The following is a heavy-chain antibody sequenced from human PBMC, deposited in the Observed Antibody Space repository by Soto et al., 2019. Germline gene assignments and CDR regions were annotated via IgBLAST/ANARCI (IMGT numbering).Heavy chain of an antibody. CDR1: GFTFSSYG. D-gene: IGHD6-19*01. CDR3: AKDRGYSSGWTNQNWFDP. J-gene: IGHJ5*02. CDR2: ISYDGSNK. V-gene: IGHV3-30*18. Sequence: GGSLRLSCASSGFTFSSYGMHWARQAPGKGLEWVAVISYDGSNKYYADSVKGRFTISRDNSKNTLYLQMNSLRAEDTAVYYCAKDRGYSSGWTNQNWFDPWGEGTLVTVSS.